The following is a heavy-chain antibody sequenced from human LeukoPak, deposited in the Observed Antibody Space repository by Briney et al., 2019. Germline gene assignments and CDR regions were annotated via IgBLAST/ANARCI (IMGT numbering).Heavy chain of an antibody. V-gene: IGHV4-59*12. D-gene: IGHD3-22*01. CDR2: IYYSGST. CDR1: GGSISSYY. J-gene: IGHJ6*03. Sequence: PSETLSLTCTVSGGSISSYYWSWIRQPPGKGLEWIGYIYYSGSTNYNPSLKSRVTISVDTSKNQFSLKLSSVTAADTAVYYCARGITYYYDSSGYPTFYYMDVWGKGTTVTVSS. CDR3: ARGITYYYDSSGYPTFYYMDV.